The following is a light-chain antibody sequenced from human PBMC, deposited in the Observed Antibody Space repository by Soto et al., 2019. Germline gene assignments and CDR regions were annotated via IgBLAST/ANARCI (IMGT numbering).Light chain of an antibody. Sequence: QSVLTQPPSVSGAPGQRVTISCTWSSSNIGAGYDVHWYQQLPGTAPKLLIYANNNRPSGVPDRFSGSKSGTSASLAITGLQAEDEADYYCQSYDSSLSGHVVFGGGTQLTVL. CDR2: ANN. J-gene: IGLJ2*01. V-gene: IGLV1-40*01. CDR1: SSNIGAGYD. CDR3: QSYDSSLSGHVV.